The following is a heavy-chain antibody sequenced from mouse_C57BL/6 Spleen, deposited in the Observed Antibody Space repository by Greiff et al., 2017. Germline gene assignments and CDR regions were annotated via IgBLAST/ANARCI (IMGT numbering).Heavy chain of an antibody. CDR2: IDPDTGGT. V-gene: IGHV1-15*01. CDR1: GYTFTDYE. Sequence: QVQLQQSGAELVRPGASVTLSCKASGYTFTDYEMHWVKQTPVHGLEWIGAIDPDTGGTAYNKKFKGKARLTADKSSSTAYMELRSLTSEDSADYYCTRADGYYCDYWGQGTTLTVSS. D-gene: IGHD2-3*01. J-gene: IGHJ2*01. CDR3: TRADGYYCDY.